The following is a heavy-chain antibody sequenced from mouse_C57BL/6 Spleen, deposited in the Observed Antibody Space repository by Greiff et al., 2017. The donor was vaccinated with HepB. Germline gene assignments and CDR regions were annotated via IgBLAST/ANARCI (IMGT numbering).Heavy chain of an antibody. Sequence: VQLQQSGAELVRPGSSVKLSCKASGYTFTSYWMHWVKQRPIQGLEWIGNIDPSDSETHYNQKFKDKATLTVDKSSSTAYMQLSSLTSEDSAVYYCARLGITTVVAYYFDYWGQGTTLTVSS. J-gene: IGHJ2*01. V-gene: IGHV1-52*01. D-gene: IGHD1-1*01. CDR2: IDPSDSET. CDR1: GYTFTSYW. CDR3: ARLGITTVVAYYFDY.